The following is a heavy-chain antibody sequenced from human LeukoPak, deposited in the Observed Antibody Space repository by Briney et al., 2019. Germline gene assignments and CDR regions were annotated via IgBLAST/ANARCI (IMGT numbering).Heavy chain of an antibody. V-gene: IGHV4-39*01. D-gene: IGHD6-13*01. J-gene: IGHJ4*02. CDR1: GGSISSSVYS. CDR3: ARQYGPGYSSTWYFDY. CDR2: IYDNGNT. Sequence: NPSETLSLTCAVSGGSISSSVYSWGCIRQPQGQGCDWMVNIYDNGNTYSNPSIRSRITISVDTTNNQFALQLNSLTAADTAVYYCARQYGPGYSSTWYFDYWGQGTLVTVSS.